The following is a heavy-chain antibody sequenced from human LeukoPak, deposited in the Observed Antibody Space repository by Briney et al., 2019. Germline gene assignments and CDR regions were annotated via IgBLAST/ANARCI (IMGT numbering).Heavy chain of an antibody. CDR3: ARDRWGDGYNYFHAFDI. D-gene: IGHD5-24*01. CDR1: ENTFTAYY. Sequence: GASVKVSCKSSENTFTAYYIHWVRQAPGQGLEWMGWINTNNGNPTYAQGFTGRFVFSLDTSVSTTYLQISSLKAEDTAVYYCARDRWGDGYNYFHAFDIWGQGTMVTVSS. CDR2: INTNNGNP. J-gene: IGHJ3*02. V-gene: IGHV7-4-1*02.